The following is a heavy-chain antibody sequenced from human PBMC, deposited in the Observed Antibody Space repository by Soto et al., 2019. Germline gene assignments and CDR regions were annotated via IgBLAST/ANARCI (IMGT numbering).Heavy chain of an antibody. J-gene: IGHJ5*02. Sequence: SETLSLTCTVSGGSISSSSYYWGWIRQPPGKGLERIGSIYYSGSTYYNPSPKSRVTISVDTTKNQFSLKLSSVTAADTAVYYCARHGGTGTTVGFDPWGQGTLVTVSS. D-gene: IGHD1-7*01. CDR3: ARHGGTGTTVGFDP. CDR2: IYYSGST. CDR1: GGSISSSSYY. V-gene: IGHV4-39*01.